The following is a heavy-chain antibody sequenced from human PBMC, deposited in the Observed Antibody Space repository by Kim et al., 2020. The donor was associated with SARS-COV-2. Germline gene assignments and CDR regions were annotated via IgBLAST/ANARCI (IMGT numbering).Heavy chain of an antibody. V-gene: IGHV4-39*01. CDR3: ARRDDYYYGMDV. J-gene: IGHJ6*02. CDR1: GGSISSSSYY. CDR2: IYYSGST. Sequence: SETLSLTCTVSGGSISSSSYYWGWIRQPPGKGLEWIGSIYYSGSTYYNPSLKSRVTISVDTSKNQFSLKLSSVTAADTAVYYCARRDDYYYGMDVWGQGT.